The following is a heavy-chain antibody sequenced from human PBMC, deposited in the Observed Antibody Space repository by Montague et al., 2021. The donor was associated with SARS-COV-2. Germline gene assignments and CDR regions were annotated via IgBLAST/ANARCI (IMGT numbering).Heavy chain of an antibody. CDR2: IYYSGNT. V-gene: IGHV4-39*01. D-gene: IGHD3-10*01. CDR1: GASISRSSYY. CDR3: ARQGNSGNLIDY. Sequence: SETLSLTCTVSGASISRSSYYWGWIRQPPGKGLEWIGNIYYSGNTHYNPSLKSRVTISVDTSKNQFSLTLSSVTAADTAIYYCARQGNSGNLIDYWGQGTLVIVSS. J-gene: IGHJ4*02.